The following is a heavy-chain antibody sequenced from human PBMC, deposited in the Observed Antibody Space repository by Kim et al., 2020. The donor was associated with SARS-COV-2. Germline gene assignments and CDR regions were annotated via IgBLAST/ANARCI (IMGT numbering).Heavy chain of an antibody. Sequence: DVNEKSYVDSVKGRFTISRDNAKNSLYLQMSSLRVEDTAVYYCVGGSRMAHWGQGTLVTVSA. CDR2: DVNEK. D-gene: IGHD2-8*01. V-gene: IGHV3-7*01. J-gene: IGHJ4*02. CDR3: VGGSRMAH.